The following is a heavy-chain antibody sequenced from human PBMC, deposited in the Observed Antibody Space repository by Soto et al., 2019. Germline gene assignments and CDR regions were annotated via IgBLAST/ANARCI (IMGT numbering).Heavy chain of an antibody. J-gene: IGHJ5*02. V-gene: IGHV1-18*01. CDR3: ARAEKWLLPLNTGWFDP. Sequence: GASVKVSCKASGYTFTSYGMSWVRQAPGQGLEWMGWIGAYNGNTNYAQKLQGRVTMTTDTSTSTAYMELRSLRSDDTAVYYGARAEKWLLPLNTGWFDPWGQGTLVTVSS. D-gene: IGHD3-22*01. CDR2: IGAYNGNT. CDR1: GYTFTSYG.